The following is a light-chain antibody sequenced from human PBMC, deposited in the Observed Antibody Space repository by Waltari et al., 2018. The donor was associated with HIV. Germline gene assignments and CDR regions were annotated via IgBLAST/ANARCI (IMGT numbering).Light chain of an antibody. J-gene: IGLJ2*01. CDR1: SLDIGVYNY. Sequence: QSTLTQLPPAPGSPGQSAPIPSTGPSLDIGVYNYASCSQQHPGNAPKLIMTEVTKRPSGVPVRFSGSKSGNTASLTVSGLQADDEALYYCSSFAPTNKFYVLFGGGTTLTVL. CDR2: EVT. V-gene: IGLV2-8*01. CDR3: SSFAPTNKFYVL.